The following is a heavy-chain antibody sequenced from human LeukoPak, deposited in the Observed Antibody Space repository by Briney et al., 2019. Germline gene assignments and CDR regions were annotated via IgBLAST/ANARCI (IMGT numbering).Heavy chain of an antibody. D-gene: IGHD6-6*01. Sequence: SETLSLTCAVSGGSISSSNWWSWVRQPPGKGLEWIGSIYYSGSTYYNPSLKSRVTISVDTSKNQFSLKLSSVTAADTAVYYCASLMAARYYYYYGMDVWGQGTTVTVSS. CDR3: ASLMAARYYYYYGMDV. J-gene: IGHJ6*02. CDR1: GGSISSSNW. V-gene: IGHV4-39*01. CDR2: IYYSGST.